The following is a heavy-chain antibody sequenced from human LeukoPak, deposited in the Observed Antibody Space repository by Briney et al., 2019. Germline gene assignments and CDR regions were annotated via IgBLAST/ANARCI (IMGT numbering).Heavy chain of an antibody. V-gene: IGHV1-8*01. D-gene: IGHD3-10*01. CDR3: ARGYPPGGWFGESYLDY. CDR1: GYTFTSYD. CDR2: MNPNSGNT. Sequence: GASVKVSCKASGYTFTSYDINWVRQATGQGLEWMGWMNPNSGNTGYAQKFQGRVTMTRNTSISTAYMELSSLRSEDTAVYYCARGYPPGGWFGESYLDYWGQGTLVTVSS. J-gene: IGHJ4*02.